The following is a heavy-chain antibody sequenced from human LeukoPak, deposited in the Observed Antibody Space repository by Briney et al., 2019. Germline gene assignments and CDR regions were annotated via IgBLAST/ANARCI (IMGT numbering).Heavy chain of an antibody. D-gene: IGHD5-24*01. J-gene: IGHJ4*02. V-gene: IGHV1-2*02. Sequence: ASVKVSCKASGYTFSSYAISWVRQAPGQGLEWMGWINPNSGGTNYAQKFQGRVTMTRDTSISTAYMELSRLRSDDTAVYYCARGIIDGYNPWYFDYWGQGTLVTVSS. CDR2: INPNSGGT. CDR1: GYTFSSYA. CDR3: ARGIIDGYNPWYFDY.